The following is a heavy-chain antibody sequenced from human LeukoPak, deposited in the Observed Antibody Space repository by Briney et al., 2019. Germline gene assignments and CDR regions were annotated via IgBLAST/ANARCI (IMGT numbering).Heavy chain of an antibody. J-gene: IGHJ4*02. CDR2: ISSSSSYI. Sequence: PGGSLRLSCAASGFTFSSYSMNWVRQAPGKGLEWVSSISSSSSYIYYADSVKGRFTISRDNAKNSLYLQMNSLRAEDTAVYYCAKDPHFWSGYWFGYWGQGTLVTVSS. CDR3: AKDPHFWSGYWFGY. D-gene: IGHD3-3*02. CDR1: GFTFSSYS. V-gene: IGHV3-21*04.